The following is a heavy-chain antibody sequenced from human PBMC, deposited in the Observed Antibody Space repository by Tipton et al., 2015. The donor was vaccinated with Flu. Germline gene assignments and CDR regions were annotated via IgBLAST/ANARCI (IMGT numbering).Heavy chain of an antibody. Sequence: AITGFTLRNYWRTWVRQAPGKGLEWVANINKDRSQKHYVDSVKGRFNISRDNPVNSMYMQMNSLRAEDKAVYYYVRAIYNSDNYSGQGTLVTVSS. J-gene: IGHJ4*02. D-gene: IGHD1-14*01. CDR3: VRAIYNSDNY. V-gene: IGHV3-7*01. CDR1: GFTLRNYW. CDR2: INKDRSQK.